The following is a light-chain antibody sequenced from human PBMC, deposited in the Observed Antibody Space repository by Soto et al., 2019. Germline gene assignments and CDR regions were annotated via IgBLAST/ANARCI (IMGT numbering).Light chain of an antibody. CDR2: QTS. CDR1: QSVSSSY. Sequence: EIVLTQSPGTLSLSPGERATLSCRASQSVSSSYLAWYQQKPGQAPRLLIYQTSIRAAGIPARFSASGTGTDFTPTISDVQPEDFAVYYCHQRQSWPRTFGQGTKVDIK. V-gene: IGKV3D-20*02. J-gene: IGKJ1*01. CDR3: HQRQSWPRT.